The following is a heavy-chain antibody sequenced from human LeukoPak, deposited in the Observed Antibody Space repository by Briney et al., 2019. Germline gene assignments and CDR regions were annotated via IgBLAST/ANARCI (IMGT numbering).Heavy chain of an antibody. Sequence: ASVKVSCEASGYTFTSYDINWVRQATGQGLEWMGCMKPNSGNTGYAQKFQGRVTMTRDTSISTAYMGLSSLTSEDTAVYYCATELRWKDHWGQGTLVTVSS. CDR1: GYTFTSYD. CDR2: MKPNSGNT. V-gene: IGHV1-8*02. D-gene: IGHD4-23*01. CDR3: ATELRWKDH. J-gene: IGHJ4*02.